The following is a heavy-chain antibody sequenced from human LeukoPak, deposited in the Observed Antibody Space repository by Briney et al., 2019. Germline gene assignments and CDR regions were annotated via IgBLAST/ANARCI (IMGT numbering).Heavy chain of an antibody. CDR2: ISAYNGNT. J-gene: IGHJ4*02. CDR1: GYTFTSYG. D-gene: IGHD3-22*01. CDR3: ARDYYDTSGYFYGSNY. Sequence: GASVKVSCKASGYTFTSYGISWARQAPGQGLEWMGWISAYNGNTNYAQKLQGRVTMTTDTSTSTAYMELRGLRSDDTAVYYCARDYYDTSGYFYGSNYWGQGTLVTVSS. V-gene: IGHV1-18*01.